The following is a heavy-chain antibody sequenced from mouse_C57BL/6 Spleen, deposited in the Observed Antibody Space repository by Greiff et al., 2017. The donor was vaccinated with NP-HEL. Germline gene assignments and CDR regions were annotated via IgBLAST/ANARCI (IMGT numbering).Heavy chain of an antibody. J-gene: IGHJ2*01. CDR1: GFNIKDDY. CDR3: TPYVNYA. CDR2: IDPENGDT. Sequence: ESGAELVRPGASVKLSCTASGFNIKDDYMHWVKQRPEQGLEWIGWIDPENGDTEYAAKFQGKATITADTSSNTAYLQLSSLTSEDTAVCYCTPYVNYAWGQGTTLTVSA. V-gene: IGHV14-4*01. D-gene: IGHD2-10*02.